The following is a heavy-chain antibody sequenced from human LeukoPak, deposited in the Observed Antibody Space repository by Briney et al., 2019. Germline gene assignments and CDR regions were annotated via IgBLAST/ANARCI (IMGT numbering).Heavy chain of an antibody. V-gene: IGHV3-48*02. Sequence: HPGGSLRLSCAAFGFTFSSYSVNWVRQAPGKGLEWVSYISSSSSTIYYADSVKGRFTISRDNAKNSLYLQMNSLRDEDTAVYYCARVLIGWRANPYYFDYWGQGTLVTVSS. CDR1: GFTFSSYS. CDR2: ISSSSSTI. D-gene: IGHD3-22*01. J-gene: IGHJ4*02. CDR3: ARVLIGWRANPYYFDY.